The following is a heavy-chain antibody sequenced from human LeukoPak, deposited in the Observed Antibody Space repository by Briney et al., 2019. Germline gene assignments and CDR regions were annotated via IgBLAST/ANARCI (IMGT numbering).Heavy chain of an antibody. J-gene: IGHJ5*02. CDR1: GFTFSSYG. D-gene: IGHD2-21*01. Sequence: GRSLRLSCAASGFTFSSYGMYWVCQGPGKGLEWVAVIWYDGSNKYYADSVKGRFTISRDNSKNTLYLQMNSLRAEDTAVYYCAREKHGAFDPWGQGTLVTVSS. V-gene: IGHV3-33*01. CDR2: IWYDGSNK. CDR3: AREKHGAFDP.